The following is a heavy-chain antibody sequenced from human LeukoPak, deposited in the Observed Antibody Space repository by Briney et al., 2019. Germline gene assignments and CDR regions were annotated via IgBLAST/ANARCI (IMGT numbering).Heavy chain of an antibody. D-gene: IGHD1-26*01. CDR3: ARGGVYSRDAFDI. CDR1: GFTFSSYW. V-gene: IGHV3-74*01. J-gene: IGHJ3*02. CDR2: INSDGSST. Sequence: PGGSLRLSCAASGFTFSSYWMHWVRQAPGKGLVWVSRINSDGSSTNYADSMKGRLTISRDNAKNTLYLQMNSLRAEDTAVYYCARGGVYSRDAFDIWGQGTMVTVSS.